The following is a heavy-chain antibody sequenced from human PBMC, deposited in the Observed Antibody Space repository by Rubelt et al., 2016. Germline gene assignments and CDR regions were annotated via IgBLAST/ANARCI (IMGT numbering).Heavy chain of an antibody. CDR3: VGYGGTPFWHFDL. CDR2: INHSGTT. CDR1: GGSFSGYY. J-gene: IGHJ2*01. Sequence: QVQLQQWGAGLLKPSETLSLTCAVYGGSFSGYYWIWVRQPPGTGLEWIGEINHSGTTPYNPSLTSRVSISPDTSTNHFPLKVSSVTAADTAEYYCVGYGGTPFWHFDLWGRGTPVTVSA. V-gene: IGHV4-34*01. D-gene: IGHD4-23*01.